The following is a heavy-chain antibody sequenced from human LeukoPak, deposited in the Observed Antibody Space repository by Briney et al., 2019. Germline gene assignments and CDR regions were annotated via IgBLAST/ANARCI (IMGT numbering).Heavy chain of an antibody. Sequence: GGSLRLSCAASGFTFSSYEMNWVRQAPGKGLEWVSYISSSGSTIYYADSVKGRFTISRDNAKNSLYLQMNSLRVEDTAVYYCAREDATAFDYWGQGTLVTVSS. D-gene: IGHD4-17*01. CDR3: AREDATAFDY. CDR2: ISSSGSTI. V-gene: IGHV3-48*03. CDR1: GFTFSSYE. J-gene: IGHJ4*02.